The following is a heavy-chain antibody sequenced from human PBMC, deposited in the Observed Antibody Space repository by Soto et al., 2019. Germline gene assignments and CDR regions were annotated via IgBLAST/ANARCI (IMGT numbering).Heavy chain of an antibody. Sequence: QVQLQQWGAGLLKPSETLSLTCAVYGGSFSGYYWSWIRQPPGKRLEWIGEINHSGSTNYNPSLKSRVAISVDTSKNQFSLKLSSVTAADTAAYYCARDRGAGSYRYYYYYGMDVWGQGTTVTVSS. CDR3: ARDRGAGSYRYYYYYGMDV. D-gene: IGHD1-26*01. V-gene: IGHV4-34*01. J-gene: IGHJ6*02. CDR2: INHSGST. CDR1: GGSFSGYY.